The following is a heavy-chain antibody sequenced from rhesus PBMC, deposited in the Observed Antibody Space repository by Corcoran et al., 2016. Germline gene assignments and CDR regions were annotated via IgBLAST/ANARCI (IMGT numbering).Heavy chain of an antibody. CDR3: ARSGVSDFDY. CDR2: FYGSGAIT. J-gene: IGHJ4*01. CDR1: GASISSYY. V-gene: IGHV4S2*01. Sequence: QVQLQESGPGLVRPSETLPLTCAVSGASISSYYWSWIRQAPGKGLEWIGRFYGSGAITDQHPTLRSRVTIAIDTSKNQFSLKLSSVTAADMAMYYCARSGVSDFDYWGQGVLVTVSS. D-gene: IGHD3-34*01.